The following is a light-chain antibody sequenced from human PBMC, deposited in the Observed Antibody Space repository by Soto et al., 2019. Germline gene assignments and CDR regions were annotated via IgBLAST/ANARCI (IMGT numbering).Light chain of an antibody. CDR1: QSISTN. CDR3: HQYNNWPPYT. CDR2: GAS. Sequence: EIVMTQSPATLSVFPGERATFSCRASQSISTNLAWYQQKPGRAPRLLIYGASARATGIPARFSGSGSGTEFTLTISSLQSEDFAVYYCHQYNNWPPYTFGQGTKLEIK. J-gene: IGKJ2*01. V-gene: IGKV3-15*01.